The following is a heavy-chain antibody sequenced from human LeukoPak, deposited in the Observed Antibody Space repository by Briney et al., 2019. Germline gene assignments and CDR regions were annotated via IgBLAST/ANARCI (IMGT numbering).Heavy chain of an antibody. V-gene: IGHV3-53*01. CDR2: IYSGGST. D-gene: IGHD5-18*01. CDR1: GFTVSSNY. CDR3: ATDLGDGDTATVGYYHHYYGMDG. Sequence: GGSLRLSCAASGFTVSSNYMSWVRQAPGKGLEWVSVIYSGGSTYYADSVKGRFTISRDNSKNTLYLQMSSLRAEDTAVYYCATDLGDGDTATVGYYHHYYGMDGRGQGTTVTVSS. J-gene: IGHJ6*02.